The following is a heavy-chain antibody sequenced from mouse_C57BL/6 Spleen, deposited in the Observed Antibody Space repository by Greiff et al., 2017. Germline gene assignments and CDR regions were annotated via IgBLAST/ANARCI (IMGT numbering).Heavy chain of an antibody. CDR1: GFNIKDYY. V-gene: IGHV14-1*01. J-gene: IGHJ1*03. D-gene: IGHD1-1*01. CDR3: TIGYGSSWYFDV. Sequence: EVQLQQSGAELVRPGASVKLSCTASGFNIKDYYMHWVKQRPEQGLEWIGRIDPEDGDTEYAPKFQGKATMTADTSSNTAYLQLSSLTAEDTAVYYCTIGYGSSWYFDVWGTGTTVTVSS. CDR2: IDPEDGDT.